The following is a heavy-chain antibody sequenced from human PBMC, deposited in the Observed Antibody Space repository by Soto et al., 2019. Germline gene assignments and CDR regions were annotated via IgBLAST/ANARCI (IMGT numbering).Heavy chain of an antibody. D-gene: IGHD6-19*01. V-gene: IGHV1-3*01. CDR3: ATTAYSSGWADY. CDR1: GYTFTSYA. J-gene: IGHJ4*02. Sequence: QVQLVQSGAEVKKPGASVKVSCKASGYTFTSYAIQWVRQASGQRLEWMGWVSGDSGNTKYSQKFQGRVTITRATSARPAYMELTSLTSEDTAVYYCATTAYSSGWADYWGQGTPVTVSS. CDR2: VSGDSGNT.